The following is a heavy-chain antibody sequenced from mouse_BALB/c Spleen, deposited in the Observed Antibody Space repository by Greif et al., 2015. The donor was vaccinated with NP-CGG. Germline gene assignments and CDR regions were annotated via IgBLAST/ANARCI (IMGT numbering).Heavy chain of an antibody. D-gene: IGHD4-1*01. CDR2: IDPANGNT. CDR3: ANWDWYFDV. Sequence: EVQLQQSGAELVKPGASVKLSCTASGFNIKDTYMHWVKQRPEQGLEWIGRIDPANGNTKYDPKFQGKVTITADTSSNTAYLQLSSLTSEDTAVYYCANWDWYFDVWGAGTTVTVSS. V-gene: IGHV14-3*02. CDR1: GFNIKDTY. J-gene: IGHJ1*01.